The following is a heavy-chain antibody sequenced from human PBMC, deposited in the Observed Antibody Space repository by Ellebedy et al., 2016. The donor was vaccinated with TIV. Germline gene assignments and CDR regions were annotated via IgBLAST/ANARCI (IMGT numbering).Heavy chain of an antibody. V-gene: IGHV3-15*01. J-gene: IGHJ4*02. Sequence: GESLKISCAASGFTFRNAWMTWVRQAPGKGLEWVGRIKSKAEGGTPDYAGPVKGRFTISRNDSKNTLFLQMHSLTTEDTAVYYCGTDVTPHCVNGVCYMFDYWGQGALVTVSS. CDR1: GFTFRNAW. CDR3: GTDVTPHCVNGVCYMFDY. CDR2: IKSKAEGGTP. D-gene: IGHD2-8*01.